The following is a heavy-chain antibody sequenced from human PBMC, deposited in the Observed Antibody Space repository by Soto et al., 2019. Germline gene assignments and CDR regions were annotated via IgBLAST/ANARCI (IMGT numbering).Heavy chain of an antibody. CDR3: AREGYYSGSGTYSPPRYYGMDA. J-gene: IGHJ6*02. V-gene: IGHV1-18*01. Sequence: QVQLVQSGAEVKKPGASVKVSCKASGYTFTNYGITWVRQAPGQGLEWMGWISDYNGNTFYGKKFQGRVTMTTDTSTRTAYMEVKSLRSDDTAAYYCAREGYYSGSGTYSPPRYYGMDAWGQGTTVTVSS. D-gene: IGHD3-10*01. CDR2: ISDYNGNT. CDR1: GYTFTNYG.